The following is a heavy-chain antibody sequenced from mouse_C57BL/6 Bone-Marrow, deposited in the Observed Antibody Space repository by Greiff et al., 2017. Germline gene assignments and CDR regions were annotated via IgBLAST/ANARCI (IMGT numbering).Heavy chain of an antibody. J-gene: IGHJ3*01. Sequence: QVQLKQPGAELVKPGASVKMSCKASGYTFTSYWITWVKQRPGQGLEWIGDIYPGSGSTNYNEKFKSKATLTVDTSSSTAYMQLSSLTSEDSAVYYCARCYSNYGAGFAYWGQGTLVTVSA. CDR3: ARCYSNYGAGFAY. CDR2: IYPGSGST. CDR1: GYTFTSYW. D-gene: IGHD2-5*01. V-gene: IGHV1-55*01.